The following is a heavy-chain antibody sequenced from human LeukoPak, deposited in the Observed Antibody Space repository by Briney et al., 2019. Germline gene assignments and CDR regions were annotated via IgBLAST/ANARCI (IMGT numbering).Heavy chain of an antibody. D-gene: IGHD3-22*01. Sequence: SETVSLTCTVSGGSISSYYWSWIRQPPGKGLEWIGYIYYSGSTNYNPSLKSRVTISVDTSKNQFSLKLSSVTAADTAVYYCARGGGDSSGYYYDDAFDIWGQGTMVTVSS. CDR2: IYYSGST. CDR1: GGSISSYY. CDR3: ARGGGDSSGYYYDDAFDI. J-gene: IGHJ3*02. V-gene: IGHV4-59*01.